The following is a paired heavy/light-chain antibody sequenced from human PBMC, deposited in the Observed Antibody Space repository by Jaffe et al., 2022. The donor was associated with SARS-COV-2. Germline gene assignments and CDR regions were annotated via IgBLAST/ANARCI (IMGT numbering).Light chain of an antibody. CDR3: AAWDDSLSGWV. Sequence: QSVLTQPPSASGTPGQRVTISCSGSTSNIGNNYVYWYQQLPGTAPKLLIYRNNQRPSGVPDRFSGSKSGTSASLAISGLRSEDEADYYCAAWDDSLSGWVFGGGTKLTVL. CDR1: TSNIGNNY. V-gene: IGLV1-47*01. J-gene: IGLJ3*02. CDR2: RNN.
Heavy chain of an antibody. Sequence: EVQLVESGGGLAQPGGSLRLSCAASGLAFSSYAMSWVRQAPGKGLEWVSAISGSGGTTYFADSVKGRFTISRDNSKNTLYLQVNTLRAEDTAVYYCASSGYHDSSGSIHYYYFYMDVWGKGTTVTVSS. V-gene: IGHV3-23*04. CDR1: GLAFSSYA. D-gene: IGHD3-22*01. CDR2: ISGSGGTT. CDR3: ASSGYHDSSGSIHYYYFYMDV. J-gene: IGHJ6*03.